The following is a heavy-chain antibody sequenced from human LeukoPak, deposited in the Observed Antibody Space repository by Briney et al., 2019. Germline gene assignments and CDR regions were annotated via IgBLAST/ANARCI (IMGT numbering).Heavy chain of an antibody. CDR3: ARSTYYYDSSGYYYEPRFDY. D-gene: IGHD3-22*01. J-gene: IGHJ4*02. CDR2: IYYSGST. V-gene: IGHV4-59*08. Sequence: SETLSLTCTVSGGSISSYYWSWIRQPPGKGLEWIGYIYYSGSTNYNPSLKSRVTISVDTSKNQFSLKLSSVTAADTAVYYCARSTYYYDSSGYYYEPRFDYWGQGTLVTVSS. CDR1: GGSISSYY.